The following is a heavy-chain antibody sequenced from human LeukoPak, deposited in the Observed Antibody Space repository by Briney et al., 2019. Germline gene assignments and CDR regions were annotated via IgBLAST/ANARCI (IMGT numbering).Heavy chain of an antibody. CDR3: ASVGVVADYGLDV. Sequence: ASVKVSCKASGYTLTGHYLHWVRQAPGQGLEWMGWINPNTGATTYAQRFQGRVTLTRDTSISTAYVDLSRLRPDDTAVYCCASVGVVADYGLDVWGQGTTVTVSS. CDR2: INPNTGAT. J-gene: IGHJ6*02. V-gene: IGHV1-2*02. CDR1: GYTLTGHY. D-gene: IGHD2-15*01.